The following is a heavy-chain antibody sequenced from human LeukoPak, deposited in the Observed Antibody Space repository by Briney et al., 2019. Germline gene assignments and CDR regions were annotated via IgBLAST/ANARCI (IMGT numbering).Heavy chain of an antibody. CDR2: IYSGGST. D-gene: IGHD5-18*01. J-gene: IGHJ4*02. CDR1: GFTFSSYA. Sequence: PGGSLRLSCAASGFTFSSYAMHWVRQTPGKGLEWVSVIYSGGSTYYADSVKGRFTISRDNSKNTLFLQMNSLTVEDTAVYYCARAKIGYSYLIDYWGQGTLVTVSS. V-gene: IGHV3-66*01. CDR3: ARAKIGYSYLIDY.